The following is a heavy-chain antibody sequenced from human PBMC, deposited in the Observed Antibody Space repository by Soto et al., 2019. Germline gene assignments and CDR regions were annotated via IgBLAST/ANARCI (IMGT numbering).Heavy chain of an antibody. CDR2: ISYRGNT. CDR1: GGSFSSGAYH. V-gene: IGHV4-31*02. Sequence: SETLSLTYTVSGGSFSSGAYHWSWIRQYPGKGLEWIGSISYRGNTYYNPSLKSRLSMSVDTSKNQFSLNLTSVTAADTAVYFCARMSATGTRWFDPWGQGTQVTVSS. CDR3: ARMSATGTRWFDP. D-gene: IGHD6-13*01. J-gene: IGHJ5*02.